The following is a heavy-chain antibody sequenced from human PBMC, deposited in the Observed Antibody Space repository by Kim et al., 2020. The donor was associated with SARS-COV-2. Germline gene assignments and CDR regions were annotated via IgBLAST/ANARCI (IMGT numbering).Heavy chain of an antibody. D-gene: IGHD3-10*01. J-gene: IGHJ5*02. Sequence: GESLKISCKGSGYSFTSYWIGWVRQMPGKGLEWMGIIYPGDSDTRYSPSFQGQVTISADKSISTAYLQWSSLKASDTAMYYCAGGGFTWSPGNWFDPWGQGTLVTVSS. CDR3: AGGGFTWSPGNWFDP. CDR1: GYSFTSYW. CDR2: IYPGDSDT. V-gene: IGHV5-51*01.